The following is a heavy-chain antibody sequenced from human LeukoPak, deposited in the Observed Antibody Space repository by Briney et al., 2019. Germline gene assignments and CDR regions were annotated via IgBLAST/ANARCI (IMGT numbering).Heavy chain of an antibody. Sequence: PGGSLRLSCAASGFTFSRFAMSWVRQAPGTGLDWASGISGSGDGTYYADSVKGRFTISRDNSKNTLYLHMNSLRAEDTAVYYCARDQDDYNSLPPLFQHWGQGTLVTVSS. J-gene: IGHJ1*01. V-gene: IGHV3-23*01. D-gene: IGHD5-24*01. CDR3: ARDQDDYNSLPPLFQH. CDR2: ISGSGDGT. CDR1: GFTFSRFA.